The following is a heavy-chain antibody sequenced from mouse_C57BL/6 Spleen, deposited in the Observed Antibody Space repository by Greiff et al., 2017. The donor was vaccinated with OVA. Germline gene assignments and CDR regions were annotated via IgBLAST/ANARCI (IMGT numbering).Heavy chain of an antibody. CDR3: RGDRTWNYYAMDY. Sequence: EVQVVESGGGLVQPGGSLSLSCAASGFTFTDYYMSWVRQPPGKALEWLGFIRNKANGYTTEYSSSVKGRFTFSRDNSQSILYLQVNDLRAEDSATEYCRGDRTWNYYAMDYWGQGTSVTVSS. J-gene: IGHJ4*01. CDR2: IRNKANGYTT. V-gene: IGHV7-3*01. CDR1: GFTFTDYY.